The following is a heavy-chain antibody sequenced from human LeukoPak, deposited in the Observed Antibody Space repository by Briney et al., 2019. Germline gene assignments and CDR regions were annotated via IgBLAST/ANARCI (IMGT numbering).Heavy chain of an antibody. Sequence: GGSLRLSCGVSGFTFSSYWMTWARQAPGRGLEWVATVKLDGNEKFYVDSVKGRFAISRDNARNSVYLEMNSLRVEDTAVYLCAGGDLDYWGQGTLVTVSS. CDR1: GFTFSSYW. J-gene: IGHJ4*01. CDR3: AGGDLDY. V-gene: IGHV3-7*01. CDR2: VKLDGNEK.